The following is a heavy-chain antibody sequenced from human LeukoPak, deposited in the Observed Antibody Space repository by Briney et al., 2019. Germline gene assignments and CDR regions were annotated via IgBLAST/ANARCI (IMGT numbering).Heavy chain of an antibody. D-gene: IGHD3-3*01. CDR1: EFTFSRYA. CDR3: AKDYDFWSGYMNYGMDV. V-gene: IGHV3-30*18. Sequence: GGSLRLSCAASEFTFSRYAMHWVRQAPGKGLEWVSLISYDGSNKYYADSVKGRFTISRDSSKNTLYLQMSSLRAEDTAVYHCAKDYDFWSGYMNYGMDVWGQGTTVTVSS. CDR2: ISYDGSNK. J-gene: IGHJ6*02.